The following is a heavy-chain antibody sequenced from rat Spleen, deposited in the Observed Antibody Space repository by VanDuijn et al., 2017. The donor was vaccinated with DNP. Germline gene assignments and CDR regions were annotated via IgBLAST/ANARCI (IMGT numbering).Heavy chain of an antibody. CDR3: ARSVRATSYYAMDA. CDR2: INSAGST. V-gene: IGHV3-3*01. D-gene: IGHD1-3*01. J-gene: IGHJ4*01. Sequence: EVQLQESGPGLVKPSQSLSLTCSVTGYSITSNYWGWIRKFPGNELEWMGYINSAGSTNYNPSLKSRISITRDTSKNQFFLQLRSVTTEDTATYYCARSVRATSYYAMDAWGQGTSVTVSS. CDR1: GYSITSNY.